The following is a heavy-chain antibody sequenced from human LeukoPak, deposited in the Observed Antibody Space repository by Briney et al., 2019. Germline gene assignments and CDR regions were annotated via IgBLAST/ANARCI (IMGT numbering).Heavy chain of an antibody. D-gene: IGHD4-17*01. CDR2: IYYSGNT. CDR3: ARITTVTDLDY. V-gene: IGHV4-39*01. CDR1: GGSISSSSYY. J-gene: IGHJ4*02. Sequence: SETLSLTCTVSGGSISSSSYYWGWIRQPPGKGLEWIRSIYYSGNTYYNPSLKSRVTISVDTSKNQFSLKLSSVTAADTAVYYCARITTVTDLDYWGQGTLVTVSS.